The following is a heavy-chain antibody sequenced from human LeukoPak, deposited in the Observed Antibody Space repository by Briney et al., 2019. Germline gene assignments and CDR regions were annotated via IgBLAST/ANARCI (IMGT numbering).Heavy chain of an antibody. J-gene: IGHJ6*03. Sequence: PSETLSLTCTVSGGSISSSSYYWGWIRQPPGKGLEWIGSIYYSGSTYYNPSLKSRVTISVDTSKNQFSLNLSSVTAADTAVYYCARDQIGYMDVWGKGTTVTVSS. CDR2: IYYSGST. D-gene: IGHD3-22*01. CDR3: ARDQIGYMDV. CDR1: GGSISSSSYY. V-gene: IGHV4-39*02.